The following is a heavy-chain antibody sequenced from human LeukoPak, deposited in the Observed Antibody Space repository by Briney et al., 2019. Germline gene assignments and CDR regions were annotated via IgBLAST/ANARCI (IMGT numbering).Heavy chain of an antibody. CDR3: ARDHNYAFDN. J-gene: IGHJ4*02. D-gene: IGHD1-1*01. CDR1: GFPFSDYS. Sequence: PGGSLRLSCTASGFPFSDYSMNWVRQPPGKGLEWISYIGISSGNTKYADSVRGRFTISADNAKNSLYLQMNSLRVEDTAVYYCARDHNYAFDNWGEGTLVSVSS. V-gene: IGHV3-48*04. CDR2: IGISSGNT.